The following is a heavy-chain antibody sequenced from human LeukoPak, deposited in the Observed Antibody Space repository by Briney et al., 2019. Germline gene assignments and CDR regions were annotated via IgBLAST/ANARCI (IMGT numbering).Heavy chain of an antibody. CDR1: GFTFDDYA. CDR3: AKEHSQGYYFDY. J-gene: IGHJ4*02. Sequence: PGGSLRLSCAASGFTFDDYAMHWVRQAPGKGLEWVSGISWNSGSIGYADSVKGRFTISRDNAKNSLYLQMNSLRAEDTALYYCAKEHSQGYYFDYWGQGTLVTVSS. V-gene: IGHV3-9*01. D-gene: IGHD4-11*01. CDR2: ISWNSGSI.